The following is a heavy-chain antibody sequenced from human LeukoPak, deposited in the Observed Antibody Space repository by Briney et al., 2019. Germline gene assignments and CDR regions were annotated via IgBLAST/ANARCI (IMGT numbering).Heavy chain of an antibody. J-gene: IGHJ4*02. CDR3: ARDLILPGGSGSYSHY. Sequence: GGSLRLSCAASGFTFSTYWMAWVRQTPGKGLEWVANIKQDGSDKYYVDSVKGRFTISRDNAKNSLYLQMNSLRAEDTAVYYCARDLILPGGSGSYSHYWRQGTLVTVSS. V-gene: IGHV3-7*05. CDR2: IKQDGSDK. CDR1: GFTFSTYW. D-gene: IGHD1-26*01.